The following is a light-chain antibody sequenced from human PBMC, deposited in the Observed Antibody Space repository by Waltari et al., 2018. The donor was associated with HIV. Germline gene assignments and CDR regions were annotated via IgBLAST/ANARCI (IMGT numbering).Light chain of an antibody. CDR2: EVT. J-gene: IGLJ1*01. CDR1: SSNVGRDDL. Sequence: QSALTQPAPVSGSPGQSITISCTGTSSNVGRDDLVPWYQQHPGEAPKLIIYEVTKRPSGVSNRFSGSKSGNTASLTISGLQAEDEADYYCCSCPRSGIRYVFGTGTKVTVL. CDR3: CSCPRSGIRYV. V-gene: IGLV2-23*02.